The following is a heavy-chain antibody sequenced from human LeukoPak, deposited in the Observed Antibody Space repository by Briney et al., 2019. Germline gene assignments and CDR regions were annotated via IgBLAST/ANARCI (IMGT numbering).Heavy chain of an antibody. CDR1: GFTFSSYA. D-gene: IGHD4-17*01. Sequence: GGSLRLSCAASGFTFSSYAMSWVRQAPGKGLEWVSAISGSGVSTYYADSVKGRFTISRDNSKNTLYLQMNSLRAEDTAVYFCAKDRSDYGGYPPGAFDIWGQGTMVTVSS. CDR2: ISGSGVST. CDR3: AKDRSDYGGYPPGAFDI. V-gene: IGHV3-23*01. J-gene: IGHJ3*02.